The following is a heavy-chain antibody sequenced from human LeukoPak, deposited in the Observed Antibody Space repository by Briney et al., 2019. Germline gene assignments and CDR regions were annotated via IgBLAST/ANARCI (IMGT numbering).Heavy chain of an antibody. J-gene: IGHJ4*02. CDR1: GYTLISYD. CDR2: MNPNSGNT. V-gene: IGHV1-8*01. Sequence: GASVKVSCKASGYTLISYDINWVRQATGQGLGWMGWMNPNSGNTGYAQKFQGRVTMTRNTSISTAYMELSSLRSEDTAVYYCARRRGYYDSNGYLAYWGQGTLVTVSS. CDR3: ARRRGYYDSNGYLAY. D-gene: IGHD3-22*01.